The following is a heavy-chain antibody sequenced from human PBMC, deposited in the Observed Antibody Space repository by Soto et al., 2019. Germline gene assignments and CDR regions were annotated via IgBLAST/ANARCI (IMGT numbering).Heavy chain of an antibody. CDR2: IYYSGST. CDR1: GGSISSSSYY. D-gene: IGHD2-2*01. V-gene: IGHV4-39*07. CDR3: ARDGVVPAAIYVGDWFDP. J-gene: IGHJ5*02. Sequence: SETLSLTCTVSGGSISSSSYYWGWIRQPPGKGLVWIGSIYYSGSTYYNPSLKSRVTISVDTSKNQFSLKLSSVTAADTAVYYCARDGVVPAAIYVGDWFDPWGQGTLVTVSS.